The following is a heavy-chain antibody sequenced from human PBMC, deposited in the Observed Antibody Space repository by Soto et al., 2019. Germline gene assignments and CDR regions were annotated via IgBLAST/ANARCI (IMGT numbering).Heavy chain of an antibody. Sequence: PSETLSLTCTVSGGSISSGDYYWSWIRQPPGKGLEWIGYIYYSGSTYYNPSLKSRVTISVDTSKNQFSLKLSSVTAADTAVYYCARDLQDGWFAPWGQGTLVTVSS. CDR3: ARDLQDGWFAP. V-gene: IGHV4-30-4*01. CDR1: GGSISSGDYY. J-gene: IGHJ5*02. CDR2: IYYSGST.